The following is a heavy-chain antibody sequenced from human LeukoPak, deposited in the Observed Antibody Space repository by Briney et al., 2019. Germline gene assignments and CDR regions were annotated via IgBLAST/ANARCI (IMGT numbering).Heavy chain of an antibody. V-gene: IGHV3-9*03. CDR1: GFTFDDYA. CDR3: AKDISPGYSSSFFPFDI. D-gene: IGHD6-6*01. CDR2: ISWNSGSI. Sequence: GRSLRLSCAASGFTFDDYAMHWVRQAPGKGLEWVSGISWNSGSIGYADSVKGRFTISRNNAKNSLYLQMNSLRAEDMALYYCAKDISPGYSSSFFPFDIWGQGTMVTVSS. J-gene: IGHJ3*02.